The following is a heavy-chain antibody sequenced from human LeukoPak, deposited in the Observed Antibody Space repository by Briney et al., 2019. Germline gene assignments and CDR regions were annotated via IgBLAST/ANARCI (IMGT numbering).Heavy chain of an antibody. CDR2: ISWNSGSI. CDR3: AKSPTAMVTRLDY. J-gene: IGHJ4*02. V-gene: IGHV3-9*01. CDR1: GFTFDDYA. D-gene: IGHD5-18*01. Sequence: GRSLRLSCAASGFTFDDYAMHWVRQAPGKGLEWVSGISWNSGSIGYADSVKGRFTISRDNAKNSLYLQMNSLRAEDTALYYCAKSPTAMVTRLDYWGQGTLVTVSS.